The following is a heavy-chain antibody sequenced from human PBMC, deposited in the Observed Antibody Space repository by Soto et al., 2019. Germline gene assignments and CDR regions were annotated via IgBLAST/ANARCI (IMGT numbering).Heavy chain of an antibody. CDR3: ASSPTSITIFGVAPNNWFDP. Sequence: SVKVSCKASGGTFSSYTISWVRQAPGQGLEWMGRIIPILGIANYAQKFQGRVTITADKSTSTAYMELSSLRSEDTAVYYCASSPTSITIFGVAPNNWFDPWGQGTLVTVSS. CDR1: GGTFSSYT. CDR2: IIPILGIA. J-gene: IGHJ5*02. D-gene: IGHD3-3*01. V-gene: IGHV1-69*02.